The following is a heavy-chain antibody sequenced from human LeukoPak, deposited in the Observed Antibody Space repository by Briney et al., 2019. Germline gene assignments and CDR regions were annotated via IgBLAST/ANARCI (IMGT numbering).Heavy chain of an antibody. Sequence: SETLSLTYTVSGGSISSYYWSWIRQPAGKGLEWIGRIYTSGSTNYNPSLKSRVTMSVDTSKNQFSLKLSSVTAADTAVYYCAAVAAAGSSDYWGQGTLVTVSS. D-gene: IGHD6-13*01. CDR1: GGSISSYY. CDR3: AAVAAAGSSDY. CDR2: IYTSGST. J-gene: IGHJ4*02. V-gene: IGHV4-4*07.